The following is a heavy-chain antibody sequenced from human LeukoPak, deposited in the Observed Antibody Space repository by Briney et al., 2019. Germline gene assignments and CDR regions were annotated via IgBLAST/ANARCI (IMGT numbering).Heavy chain of an antibody. J-gene: IGHJ5*02. CDR3: ARGGTISNDWGDYNWVDP. V-gene: IGHV4-31*03. CDR1: GASISSGAYY. D-gene: IGHD4-17*01. Sequence: TSETLSLTCTVSGASISSGAYYWIWIRQCPGKGLEWIGHIFLSGTTFFNPSLKSRLTISAHMSKNQFSLTLTSVTAADTAVYYCARGGTISNDWGDYNWVDPWGQGTLVTVSS. CDR2: IFLSGTT.